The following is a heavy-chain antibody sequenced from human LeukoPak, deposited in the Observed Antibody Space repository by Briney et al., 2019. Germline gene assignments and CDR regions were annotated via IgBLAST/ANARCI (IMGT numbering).Heavy chain of an antibody. CDR1: GYTFTSYG. D-gene: IGHD3-22*01. CDR2: ISAYNGNT. J-gene: IGHJ4*02. Sequence: ASVTVSCKASGYTFTSYGISWVRQAPGQGLEWMGWISAYNGNTNYAQKLQGRVTMTTDTSTSTAYMELRSLRSDDTAVYYCARTLRSRDDSSGYLVYWGQGTLVTVSS. CDR3: ARTLRSRDDSSGYLVY. V-gene: IGHV1-18*01.